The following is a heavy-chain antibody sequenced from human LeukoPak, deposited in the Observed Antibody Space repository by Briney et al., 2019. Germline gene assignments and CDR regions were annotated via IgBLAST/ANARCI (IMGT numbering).Heavy chain of an antibody. CDR1: GFTFSSYS. CDR3: ASLRRSIGFDP. CDR2: ISSSSSYI. D-gene: IGHD3-10*01. Sequence: GGSLRLSCAASGFTFSSYSMNWVRQAPGEGLEWVSSISSSSSYIYYADSVKGRFTISRDNAKNSLYLQMNSLRAEDTAVYYCASLRRSIGFDPWGQGTLVTVSS. J-gene: IGHJ5*02. V-gene: IGHV3-21*01.